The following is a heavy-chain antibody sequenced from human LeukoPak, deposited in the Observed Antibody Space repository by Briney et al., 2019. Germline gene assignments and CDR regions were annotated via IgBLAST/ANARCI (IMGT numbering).Heavy chain of an antibody. V-gene: IGHV3-30-3*01. Sequence: GSLRLSCAASGFTFSRPPMHWVRQAPGKGLEWVAFVSSDGSSKYYGDSVKGRFIISRDSSENMLHQQMNSLRAEDTAVYYCASWRGSGSGSFSGPLDYWGQGTLVTVSS. D-gene: IGHD3-10*01. J-gene: IGHJ4*02. CDR3: ASWRGSGSGSFSGPLDY. CDR1: GFTFSRPP. CDR2: VSSDGSSK.